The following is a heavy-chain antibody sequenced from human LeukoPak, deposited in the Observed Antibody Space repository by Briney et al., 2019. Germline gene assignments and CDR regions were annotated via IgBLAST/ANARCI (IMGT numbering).Heavy chain of an antibody. J-gene: IGHJ4*02. CDR2: IYTSGST. CDR1: GGSISSGSYY. CDR3: ARGIESYGDYGY. V-gene: IGHV4-61*02. Sequence: SETLSLTCTVSGGSISSGSYYWSWIRQPAGKGLEWIGRIYTSGSTNYNPSLKSRVTISIDTSKNQFSLKLSSLTAADTAIYYCARGIESYGDYGYWGQGILVTVSS. D-gene: IGHD4-17*01.